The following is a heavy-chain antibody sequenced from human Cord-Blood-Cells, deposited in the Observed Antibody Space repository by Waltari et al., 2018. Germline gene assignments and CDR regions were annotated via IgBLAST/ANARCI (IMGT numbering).Heavy chain of an antibody. J-gene: IGHJ3*02. D-gene: IGHD3-22*01. CDR2: ISGSGGST. CDR3: AKEGGFGTMIVVANDAFDI. Sequence: EVQLLESGGGLVQPGGSLRLSCAASGFTFSSYAMSWVRPAPGKGLEWVSAISGSGGSTYYADSGKGRFTISRDNSKNTLYLQMNSLRAEDTAVYYCAKEGGFGTMIVVANDAFDIWGQGTMVTVSS. CDR1: GFTFSSYA. V-gene: IGHV3-23*01.